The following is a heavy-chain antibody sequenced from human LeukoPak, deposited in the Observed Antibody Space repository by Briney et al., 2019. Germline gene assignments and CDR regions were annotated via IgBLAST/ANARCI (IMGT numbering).Heavy chain of an antibody. CDR1: GYTFTSYG. Sequence: ASVKASCKASGYTFTSYGISWVRQAPGQGLEWMGWISAYNGNTNYAQKLQGRVTMTTDTSTSTAYMELRSLRSDDTAVYYCAILSTYSSGWDTDYWGQGTLVTVSS. V-gene: IGHV1-18*01. J-gene: IGHJ4*02. CDR3: AILSTYSSGWDTDY. D-gene: IGHD6-19*01. CDR2: ISAYNGNT.